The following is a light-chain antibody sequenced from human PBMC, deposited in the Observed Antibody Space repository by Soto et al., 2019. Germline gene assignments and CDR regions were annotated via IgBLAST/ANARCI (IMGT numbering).Light chain of an antibody. Sequence: QAVVTQETSMSVSPGGTVTLTCGSSTGTVTSGHYPYWFQQKPDQAPRTLIYDTSNKQSWTPARFSGSLLGGKAALTLSGAQPEDEADYYCLLPYSDAWVFGGGTKLTVL. CDR2: DTS. CDR1: TGTVTSGHY. V-gene: IGLV7-46*01. CDR3: LLPYSDAWV. J-gene: IGLJ3*02.